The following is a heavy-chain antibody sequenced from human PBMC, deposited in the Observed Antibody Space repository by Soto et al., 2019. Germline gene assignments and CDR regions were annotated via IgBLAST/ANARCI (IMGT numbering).Heavy chain of an antibody. J-gene: IGHJ4*02. Sequence: GGSLRLSCAASGFTFSTYCMHWVRHTPGTGLVWVSRTCRYGRELYYADSVKGRFTISRDDAKNTLYLQMDSLRVEDTGIYYCVRGTTAWRGVDYWGQGALVTVSS. D-gene: IGHD1-1*01. V-gene: IGHV3-74*01. CDR3: VRGTTAWRGVDY. CDR2: TCRYGREL. CDR1: GFTFSTYC.